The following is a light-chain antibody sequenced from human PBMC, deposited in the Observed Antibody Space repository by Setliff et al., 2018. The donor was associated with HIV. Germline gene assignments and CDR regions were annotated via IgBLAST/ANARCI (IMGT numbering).Light chain of an antibody. CDR2: EVT. V-gene: IGLV2-14*01. CDR3: TSFTTTGAYV. J-gene: IGLJ1*01. Sequence: LTQPASVSGSPGQSISISCTGTSSDVGGYNHVSWYQQEPDRAPKLMIYEVTNRPSGVSNRFSGSKSGNTASLTISGLQAEDEADYYCTSFTTTGAYVFGTGTKATVL. CDR1: SSDVGGYNH.